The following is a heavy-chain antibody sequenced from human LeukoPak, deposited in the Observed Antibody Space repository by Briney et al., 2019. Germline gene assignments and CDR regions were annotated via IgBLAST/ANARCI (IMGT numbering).Heavy chain of an antibody. CDR3: ARHYSDSSGYYGIDY. J-gene: IGHJ4*02. Sequence: SQTLSLTCTVSGGSISSGDYYWSWIRQPPGKGLEWIGYIYYSGSTYYNPSLKSRVTMSVDKSKNQFSLKLSSVTAADTAVYYCARHYSDSSGYYGIDYWGQGTLVTVSS. CDR1: GGSISSGDYY. CDR2: IYYSGST. V-gene: IGHV4-30-4*08. D-gene: IGHD3-22*01.